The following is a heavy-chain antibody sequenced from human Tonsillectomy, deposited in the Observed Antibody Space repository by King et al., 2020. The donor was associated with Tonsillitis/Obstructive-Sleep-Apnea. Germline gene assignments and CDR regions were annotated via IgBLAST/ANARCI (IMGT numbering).Heavy chain of an antibody. Sequence: VQLQESGPGLLKPSETLSLTCTVSGGSISSYYWSWIRQPPGKGLEWLGYIYYTGSTNYNPSLKSRVTISIDTSKKQFSLKLSSVTAADTAVYYCARLEAVGTDIYYFYYMDVWGKGTTVTVSS. CDR1: GGSISSYY. CDR3: ARLEAVGTDIYYFYYMDV. D-gene: IGHD3-10*01. J-gene: IGHJ6*03. V-gene: IGHV4-59*08. CDR2: IYYTGST.